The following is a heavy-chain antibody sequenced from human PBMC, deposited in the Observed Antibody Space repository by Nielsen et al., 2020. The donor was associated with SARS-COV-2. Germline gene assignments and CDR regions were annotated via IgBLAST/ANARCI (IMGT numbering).Heavy chain of an antibody. D-gene: IGHD3-3*01. CDR3: ARGYYDFWSGNYRPNYYYYMDV. Sequence: SETLSLTCAVSGGSISSSNWWSWVRQPPGKGLEWIGEIYHSGSTNYNPSLKSRVTISVDKSKNQFSLKLSSVTAADTAVYYCARGYYDFWSGNYRPNYYYYMDVWGKGTTVTVSS. CDR2: IYHSGST. J-gene: IGHJ6*03. CDR1: GGSISSSNW. V-gene: IGHV4-4*02.